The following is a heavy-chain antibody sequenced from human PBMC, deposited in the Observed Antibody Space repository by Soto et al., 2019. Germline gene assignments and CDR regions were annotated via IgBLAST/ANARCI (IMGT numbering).Heavy chain of an antibody. CDR2: INAGNGNT. J-gene: IGHJ4*02. Sequence: QVQLVQSGAEVKKPGASVKVSCKASGYTFTSYAMHWVRQAPGQRLEWMGWINAGNGNTKYSQKFQGRVTITRDTSASTAYMELSSLRSEDMAVYYCARTRLLWFGELLDWGQGTLVTVSS. CDR1: GYTFTSYA. V-gene: IGHV1-3*01. CDR3: ARTRLLWFGELLD. D-gene: IGHD3-10*01.